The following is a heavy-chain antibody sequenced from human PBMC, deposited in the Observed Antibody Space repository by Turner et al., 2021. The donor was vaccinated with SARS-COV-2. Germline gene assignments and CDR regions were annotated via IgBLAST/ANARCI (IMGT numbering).Heavy chain of an antibody. CDR3: ARQGREQWLASNWFDP. Sequence: QLQLQESGPGLVKPSETLSLTCTVSGGSISSSSYYWGWIRQPPGKGLKWIGSIYYSGSTYYNPSLKSRVTISVDTSKNQFSLKLSSVTAADTAVYYCARQGREQWLASNWFDPWGQGTLVTVSS. CDR2: IYYSGST. J-gene: IGHJ5*02. V-gene: IGHV4-39*01. D-gene: IGHD6-19*01. CDR1: GGSISSSSYY.